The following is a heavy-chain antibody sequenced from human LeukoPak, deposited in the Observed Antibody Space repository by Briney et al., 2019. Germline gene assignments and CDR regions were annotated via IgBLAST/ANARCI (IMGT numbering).Heavy chain of an antibody. CDR1: GFTFSNSG. D-gene: IGHD3-10*02. Sequence: GGSLRLSCAASGFTFSNSGMSWVRQAPGKGLEWVSAISTSGSETHYADSVKGRFTIARDNSKNTMSLQMSSLRAEDTAVYYCAELGITMIGGVWGKGTTVTITS. V-gene: IGHV3-23*01. J-gene: IGHJ6*04. CDR2: ISTSGSET. CDR3: AELGITMIGGV.